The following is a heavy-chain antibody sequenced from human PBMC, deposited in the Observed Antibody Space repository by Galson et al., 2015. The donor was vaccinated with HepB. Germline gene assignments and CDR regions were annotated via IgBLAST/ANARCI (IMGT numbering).Heavy chain of an antibody. D-gene: IGHD6-13*01. CDR3: ARDSPLKGVYYYGMDV. Sequence: SVKVSCKASGYTFTSYGISWVRQAPGQGLEWMGWISAYNGNTNYAQKLQGRVTMTTDTSTSTAYMELRSLRSDDTAVYYCARDSPLKGVYYYGMDVWGQGTTVTVSS. CDR2: ISAYNGNT. CDR1: GYTFTSYG. J-gene: IGHJ6*02. V-gene: IGHV1-18*04.